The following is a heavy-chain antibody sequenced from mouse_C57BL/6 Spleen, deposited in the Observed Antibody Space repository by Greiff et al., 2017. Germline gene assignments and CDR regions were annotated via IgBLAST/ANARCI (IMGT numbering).Heavy chain of an antibody. CDR1: GYTFTDYY. D-gene: IGHD2-3*01. Sequence: VQLQQSGAELVRPGASVKLSCKASGYTFTDYYINWVKQRPGQGLEWIARIYPGSGNTYYNEKFKGKATLTAEKSSSTAYMQLSSLTSEDSAVYFCARRIYDGSHWYFDVWGTGTTVTVSS. CDR2: IYPGSGNT. CDR3: ARRIYDGSHWYFDV. V-gene: IGHV1-76*01. J-gene: IGHJ1*03.